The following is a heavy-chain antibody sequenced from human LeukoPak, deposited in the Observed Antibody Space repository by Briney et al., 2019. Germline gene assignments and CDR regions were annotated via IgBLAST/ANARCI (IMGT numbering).Heavy chain of an antibody. J-gene: IGHJ4*02. CDR2: ISAYNGNT. V-gene: IGHV1-18*01. Sequence: ASVKVSCKASGYTFTSYGISWVRQAPGQGLEWMGWISAYNGNTNYAQKLQGRVTMTTDTSTSTAYMELRSLRSDDTAVYYCARFLYSRAIEYYFDYWGQGTLVTVSS. CDR3: ARFLYSRAIEYYFDY. D-gene: IGHD1-26*01. CDR1: GYTFTSYG.